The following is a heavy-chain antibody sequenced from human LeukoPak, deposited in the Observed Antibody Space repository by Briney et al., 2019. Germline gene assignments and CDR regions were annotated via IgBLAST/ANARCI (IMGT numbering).Heavy chain of an antibody. CDR2: IFNAGST. J-gene: IGHJ3*02. Sequence: SETLSLTCTVSGASISSNTYYWAWIRQTPGKGLEWIGSIFNAGSTFYNPSLTSRVTMSVDTSKNQFSLKLNSVTAADTAMYYCARNMTAILVAERIDAFDIWGQGTMVTVSS. CDR1: GASISSNTYY. V-gene: IGHV4-39*01. CDR3: ARNMTAILVAERIDAFDI. D-gene: IGHD3-22*01.